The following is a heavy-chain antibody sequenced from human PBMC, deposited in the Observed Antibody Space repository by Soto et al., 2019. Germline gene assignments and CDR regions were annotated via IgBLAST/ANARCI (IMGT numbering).Heavy chain of an antibody. CDR1: GGSISSSNW. D-gene: IGHD3-10*01. Sequence: PSETLSLTCAVSGGSISSSNWWSWVRQPPGKGLEWIGEIYHSGSTNYNPSLKSRVTISVDKSKNQFSLKLSSVTAADMAVYYCARLIMNYYCSGSEGVMDVWGQGTSDTVS. CDR2: IYHSGST. CDR3: ARLIMNYYCSGSEGVMDV. J-gene: IGHJ6*02. V-gene: IGHV4-4*02.